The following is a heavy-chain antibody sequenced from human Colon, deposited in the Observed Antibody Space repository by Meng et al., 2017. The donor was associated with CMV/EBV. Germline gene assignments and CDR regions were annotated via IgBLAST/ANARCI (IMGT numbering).Heavy chain of an antibody. CDR3: ARAKIVVVVAATLSSFDP. CDR1: SNSSSNW. Sequence: SNSSSNWSSEVPQPPGKGLEWIGEIYHSGSTNYKPSVKSRVTISVCKSKNQFSLKLSAVTAADTAVYYCARAKIVVVVAATLSSFDPWGQGTLVTVSS. CDR2: IYHSGST. V-gene: IGHV4-4*02. D-gene: IGHD2-15*01. J-gene: IGHJ5*02.